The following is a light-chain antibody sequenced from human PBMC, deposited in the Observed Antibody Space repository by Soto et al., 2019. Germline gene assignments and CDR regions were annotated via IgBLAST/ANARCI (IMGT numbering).Light chain of an antibody. J-gene: IGLJ1*01. Sequence: QSARTQPPSASGYPGQSVSISCTGTSSDVGGYNYVSWYQQHPGKAPKVIIYEVSKRPSGVPDRFSGSKSGSTASLTVSGLQAEDEADYYCSSYAVTNIFVFGTGTKVTVL. CDR3: SSYAVTNIFV. CDR2: EVS. V-gene: IGLV2-8*01. CDR1: SSDVGGYNY.